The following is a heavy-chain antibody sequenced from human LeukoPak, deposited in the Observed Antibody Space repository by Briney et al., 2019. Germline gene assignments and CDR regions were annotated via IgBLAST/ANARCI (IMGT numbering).Heavy chain of an antibody. CDR1: GFTFSSYA. Sequence: GGSLRLSCAASGFTFSSYAMSWVRQAPGKGLEWVSAISGSGGSTYYADSVKGRFTISRDNSKNTLYLQMNSLRAEDTAVYYCAEAAFIYSSSSPYYYGMDVWGQGTTVTVSS. V-gene: IGHV3-23*01. J-gene: IGHJ6*02. CDR2: ISGSGGST. CDR3: AEAAFIYSSSSPYYYGMDV. D-gene: IGHD6-6*01.